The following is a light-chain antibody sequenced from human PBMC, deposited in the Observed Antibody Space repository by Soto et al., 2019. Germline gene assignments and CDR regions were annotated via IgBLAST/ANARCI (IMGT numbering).Light chain of an antibody. V-gene: IGKV3-20*01. Sequence: EVVLTQSPGTLSLSPGQRATLSCRASQNVTNNYLAWYQQRPGQAPRLLIYGASTRSTGIPDRFSGSGSGTDFTLSINRVKPEDSAVYSCQHYGSSAFGPGTKVDIK. CDR2: GAS. CDR1: QNVTNNY. J-gene: IGKJ3*01. CDR3: QHYGSSA.